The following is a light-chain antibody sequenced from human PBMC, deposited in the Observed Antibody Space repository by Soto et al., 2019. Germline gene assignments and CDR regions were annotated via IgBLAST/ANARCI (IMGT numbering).Light chain of an antibody. CDR2: GAS. J-gene: IGKJ1*01. CDR1: QSVSSY. CDR3: QQYNSSPRT. Sequence: EIVLTQSPATLSLSPGERATLSCRASQSVSSYLAWYQQKPGQAPRLLIYGASSRATGIPDRFSGGGSGTDFTLTISSLQPEDFAVYYCQQYNSSPRTFGQGTKVEIK. V-gene: IGKV3-20*01.